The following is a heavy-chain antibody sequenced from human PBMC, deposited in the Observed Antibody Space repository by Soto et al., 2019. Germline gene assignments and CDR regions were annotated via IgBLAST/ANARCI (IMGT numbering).Heavy chain of an antibody. D-gene: IGHD6-13*01. CDR1: GFTFSNYA. J-gene: IGHJ4*02. CDR2: ITGSGGGT. CDR3: AKRPLTAAGFDY. V-gene: IGHV3-23*01. Sequence: EVQLLESGGGLVQPGGSLRLSCAASGFTFSNYAMTWVRQAPGKGLEWVSVITGSGGGTYFVDSVKGRFTISRDNSKNTVYLQMNSLRAADTAVDYCAKRPLTAAGFDYWGQGTLVTVSS.